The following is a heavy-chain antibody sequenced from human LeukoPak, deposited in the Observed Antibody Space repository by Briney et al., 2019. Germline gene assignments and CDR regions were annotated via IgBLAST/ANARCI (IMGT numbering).Heavy chain of an antibody. Sequence: GGSLRLSCAASGFTFSSYSMNWVRQAPGKGLEWVSSISSSSSYIYYADSVKGRFTISRDNAKNSLYLQMNSLRAEDTAVYYCAREGSNGWPHPTSLFDLWGQGTLVTVSS. CDR2: ISSSSSYI. D-gene: IGHD6-19*01. CDR3: AREGSNGWPHPTSLFDL. V-gene: IGHV3-21*01. J-gene: IGHJ5*02. CDR1: GFTFSSYS.